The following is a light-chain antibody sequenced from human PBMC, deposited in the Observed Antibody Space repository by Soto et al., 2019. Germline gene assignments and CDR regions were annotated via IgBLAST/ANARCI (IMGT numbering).Light chain of an antibody. J-gene: IGKJ5*01. Sequence: EFVLTQSPVTLSLSPGERATLSCRASQTVRNNYLAWYQQKPGQAPRLLIYDASSRATGIPDRFSGGGSGTDFTLTISRLEPEDFAVYYCQQYNHWPPITFGQETRLEIK. CDR3: QQYNHWPPIT. CDR1: QTVRNNY. V-gene: IGKV3-20*01. CDR2: DAS.